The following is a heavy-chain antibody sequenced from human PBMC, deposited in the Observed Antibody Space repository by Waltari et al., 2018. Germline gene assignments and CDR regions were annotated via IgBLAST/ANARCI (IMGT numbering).Heavy chain of an antibody. CDR1: GDSISSSSYY. CDR2: MYYSGST. Sequence: QLQLQESGPGLVKASETLSLTCTVSGDSISSSSYYWGWVRQPPGKGLEWIGNMYYSGSTYYNPSLKSRVTISGDTSKSQFPLKLSSVTAADTSMYYCVRHARTTSGGKHFDHWGQGMLVTVSP. D-gene: IGHD2-15*01. J-gene: IGHJ4*02. CDR3: VRHARTTSGGKHFDH. V-gene: IGHV4-39*01.